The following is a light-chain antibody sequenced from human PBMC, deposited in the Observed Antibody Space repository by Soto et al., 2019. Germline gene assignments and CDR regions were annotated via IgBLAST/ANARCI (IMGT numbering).Light chain of an antibody. CDR3: QSYGSSLCGHV. V-gene: IGLV1-40*01. CDR2: GNS. Sequence: QSVLTQPPSVSGAPGQRVTISCTGSSSNIGAGYDVHWYQQLPGTAPKLLIYGNSNRPSGVPDRFSGSKSGTSASLAITGLQAVDEADYYCQSYGSSLCGHVFGTGTEVTVL. CDR1: SSNIGAGYD. J-gene: IGLJ1*01.